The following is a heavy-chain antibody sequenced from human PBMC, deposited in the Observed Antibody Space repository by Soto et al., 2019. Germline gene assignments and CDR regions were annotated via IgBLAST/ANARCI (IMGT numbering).Heavy chain of an antibody. CDR2: IYYSGST. Sequence: SETLSLTYTVSGGTISNYYCSWIRQPPGKGLEWIGYIYYSGSTNYNPSLKSRVTISVDTSKNQFSLKLSSVTAADTAVYYCARGWRRYYYYGMDVWGQGTTVTVSS. CDR1: GGTISNYY. J-gene: IGHJ6*02. CDR3: ARGWRRYYYYGMDV. D-gene: IGHD3-3*01. V-gene: IGHV4-59*01.